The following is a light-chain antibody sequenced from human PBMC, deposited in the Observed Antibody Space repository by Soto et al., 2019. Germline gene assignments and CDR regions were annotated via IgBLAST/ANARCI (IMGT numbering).Light chain of an antibody. CDR3: QTWGTGIHVV. CDR2: VSSDGSH. Sequence: QPVLTQSPSASASLGASVKLTCTLSSGHSSYAIAWHQQQPEKGPRYLMKVSSDGSHSKGDGIPDRFSGSSSGAERYLTISSLQSEDEADYYCQTWGTGIHVVFGGGTKLTVL. V-gene: IGLV4-69*01. J-gene: IGLJ2*01. CDR1: SGHSSYA.